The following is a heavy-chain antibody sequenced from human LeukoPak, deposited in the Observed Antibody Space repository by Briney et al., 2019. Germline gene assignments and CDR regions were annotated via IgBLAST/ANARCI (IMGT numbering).Heavy chain of an antibody. D-gene: IGHD3-22*01. J-gene: IGHJ4*02. CDR2: IYYSGST. CDR1: GRSISSSSYY. V-gene: IGHV4-39*01. Sequence: SETLSLTCTVSGRSISSSSYYWGWIRQPPGKGLEWIGGIYYSGSTYYNPSLKSRVTISVDTSKNQFSLKLSSVTAADTAVYYCARHLYYYDSSGYYPLGYWGQGTLVTVSS. CDR3: ARHLYYYDSSGYYPLGY.